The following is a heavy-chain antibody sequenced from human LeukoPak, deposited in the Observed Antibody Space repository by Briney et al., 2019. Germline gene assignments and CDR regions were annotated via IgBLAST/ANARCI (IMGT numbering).Heavy chain of an antibody. Sequence: ASVKVSCKASGYTFTSYDINWVRQATGQGLEWMGWMNPNSGNTGYAQKFQGRVTMTRNTSISTAYMELSSLRSEDKAVYYCASDYGDYVDAFDIWGQGTMVTVSS. CDR2: MNPNSGNT. J-gene: IGHJ3*02. D-gene: IGHD4-17*01. V-gene: IGHV1-8*01. CDR1: GYTFTSYD. CDR3: ASDYGDYVDAFDI.